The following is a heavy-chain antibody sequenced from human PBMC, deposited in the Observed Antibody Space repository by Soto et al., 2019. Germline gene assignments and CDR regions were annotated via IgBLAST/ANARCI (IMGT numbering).Heavy chain of an antibody. CDR2: ISAYNGNT. CDR3: ARDRVVVVADAFDI. D-gene: IGHD2-15*01. Sequence: ASVKVSCKVSGYTFTSYGISWVRQAPGQGLEWMGWISAYNGNTNYAQKLQGRVTMTTDTSTSTAYMELRSLRSDDTAVYYCARDRVVVVADAFDIWGQGTMVTVSS. V-gene: IGHV1-18*01. J-gene: IGHJ3*02. CDR1: GYTFTSYG.